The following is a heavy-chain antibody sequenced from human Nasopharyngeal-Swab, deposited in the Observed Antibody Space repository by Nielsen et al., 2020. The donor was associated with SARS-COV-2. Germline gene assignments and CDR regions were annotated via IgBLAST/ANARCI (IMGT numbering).Heavy chain of an antibody. CDR1: GFTFSGSA. J-gene: IGHJ4*02. V-gene: IGHV3-73*01. D-gene: IGHD3-22*01. Sequence: GESLKISCAASGFTFSGSAMHWVRQVSGKGLEWVGRIRSKANSYATAYAASVKGRFTISRDDSKNTAYLQMNSLKTEDTAVYYCARGGEYYYDSSGYYDYWGQGTLVTVSS. CDR2: IRSKANSYAT. CDR3: ARGGEYYYDSSGYYDY.